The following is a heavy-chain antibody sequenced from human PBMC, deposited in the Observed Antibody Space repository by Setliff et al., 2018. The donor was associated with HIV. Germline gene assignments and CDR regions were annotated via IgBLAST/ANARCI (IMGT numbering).Heavy chain of an antibody. Sequence: PSETLSLTCTVSGGSISSRGYFWGWIRQPPGKGLEWIGEINHSGSTNYNPSLKSRVTISVDTSKNRFSLTLRSVTAADTAVYYCARTRSGTYYGEMNWFDPWGQGILVTVSS. J-gene: IGHJ5*02. CDR1: GGSISSRGYF. CDR3: ARTRSGTYYGEMNWFDP. V-gene: IGHV4-39*07. D-gene: IGHD3-10*01. CDR2: INHSGST.